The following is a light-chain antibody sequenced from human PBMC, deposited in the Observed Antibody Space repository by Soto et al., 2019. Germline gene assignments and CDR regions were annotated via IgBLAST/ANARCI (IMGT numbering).Light chain of an antibody. J-gene: IGKJ5*01. CDR3: QQSGNSLIT. CDR2: GAS. CDR1: QSVSSSY. Sequence: ESVLTQSPGSLSLSPGERATLSCRASQSVSSSYLAWYQQKPGQAPRLLIYGASIRATGIPDRFSGSGSGTDFTLTISRLEPEDIAVYYCQQSGNSLITFGQGTRLEIK. V-gene: IGKV3-20*01.